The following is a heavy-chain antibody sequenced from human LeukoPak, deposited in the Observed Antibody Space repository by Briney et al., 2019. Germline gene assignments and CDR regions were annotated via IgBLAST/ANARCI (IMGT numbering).Heavy chain of an antibody. D-gene: IGHD2-2*01. CDR1: GFTFSSYA. J-gene: IGHJ4*02. CDR3: AKHTIVGVPAAIAY. Sequence: GGSLRLSCAASGFTFSSYAMSWVRQAPGKGLEWVSAISGSGGSTYYADSVKGRFTISRDNSKNTLYLQMNSPTAEDTAVYYCAKHTIVGVPAAIAYWGQRTLVTVSS. V-gene: IGHV3-23*01. CDR2: ISGSGGST.